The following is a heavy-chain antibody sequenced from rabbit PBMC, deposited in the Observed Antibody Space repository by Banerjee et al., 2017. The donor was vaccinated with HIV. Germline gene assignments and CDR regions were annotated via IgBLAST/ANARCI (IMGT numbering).Heavy chain of an antibody. V-gene: IGHV1S45*01. CDR2: IYTGDGNT. Sequence: QEQLVESGGDLVKPEGSLTLTCTASGLDFSSGYDMCWVRQAPGKGLEWIGCIYTGDGNTYYASWAKGRFTISKTSSTTVTLQMTSLTAADTATYFCARYYAYAGVAYALNLWGQGTLVTVS. J-gene: IGHJ4*01. CDR3: ARYYAYAGVAYALNL. D-gene: IGHD6-1*01. CDR1: GLDFSSGYD.